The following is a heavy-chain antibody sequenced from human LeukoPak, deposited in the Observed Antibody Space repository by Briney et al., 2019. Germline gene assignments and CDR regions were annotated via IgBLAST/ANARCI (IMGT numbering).Heavy chain of an antibody. CDR3: TRDGAFDI. CDR1: GYTFTGYY. V-gene: IGHV1-2*02. J-gene: IGHJ3*02. Sequence: GASVKVSCKASGYTFTGYYMHWVRQAPGQGLEWMGWINPKSGDTHSAQKFQGRVTMTRDTSISTAYMELSRLTSDDTALYYCTRDGAFDIWGQGTMVTVSS. CDR2: INPKSGDT.